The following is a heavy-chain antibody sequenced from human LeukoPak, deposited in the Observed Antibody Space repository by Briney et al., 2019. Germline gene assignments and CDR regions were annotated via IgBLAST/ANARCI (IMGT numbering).Heavy chain of an antibody. CDR2: IKQDGSEK. D-gene: IGHD3-22*01. J-gene: IGHJ4*02. V-gene: IGHV3-7*01. Sequence: PGGSLRLSCAASGFTFSSYWMSWVRQAPGKGLEWVANIKQDGSEKYYVDSVKGRFTISRDNAKNSLYLQMNSLRAEVTAVYYCATPSGSYYYDSSGYYHYWGQGTLVTVSS. CDR1: GFTFSSYW. CDR3: ATPSGSYYYDSSGYYHY.